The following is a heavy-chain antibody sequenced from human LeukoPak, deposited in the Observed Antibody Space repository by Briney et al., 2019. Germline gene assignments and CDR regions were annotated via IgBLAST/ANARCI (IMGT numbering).Heavy chain of an antibody. D-gene: IGHD4/OR15-4a*01. CDR1: GYTFTSYG. V-gene: IGHV1-18*01. CDR2: ISAYNGNT. CDR3: ARVASRTI. Sequence: EASVKVSCKASGYTFTSYGISWVRQAPGQGLEWMGWISAYNGNTNYAQKFQGRVTMTRDTSISTAYMELSRLRSDDTAVYYCARVASRTIWGQGTLVTVSS. J-gene: IGHJ4*02.